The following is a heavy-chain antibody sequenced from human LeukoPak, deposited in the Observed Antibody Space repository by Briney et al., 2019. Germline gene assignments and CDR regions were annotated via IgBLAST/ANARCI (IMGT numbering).Heavy chain of an antibody. CDR3: ARGAGWYQF. D-gene: IGHD6-19*01. Sequence: PSETLSLTCTVSGGSISSYYWSWIRQPPGKGLEWIGYIYYTGSTNYNPSLKNRVTISVDTSRSQFSLKMSSVTAADTAVYYCARGAGWYQFWGQGTLVTVSS. CDR1: GGSISSYY. V-gene: IGHV4-59*01. J-gene: IGHJ4*02. CDR2: IYYTGST.